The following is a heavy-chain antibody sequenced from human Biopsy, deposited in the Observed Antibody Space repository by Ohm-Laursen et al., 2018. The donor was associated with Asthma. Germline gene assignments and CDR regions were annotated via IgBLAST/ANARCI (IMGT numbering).Heavy chain of an antibody. J-gene: IGHJ4*02. CDR3: ARDDTVGILDC. V-gene: IGHV4-59*01. CDR1: GSSISSYY. D-gene: IGHD1-26*01. CDR2: VYHSGST. Sequence: SETLSLTCSVSGSSISSYYWSWIRPSPGKGLEWIGYVYHSGSTKYNPSLESRVTISIDTSKMRFSLRLASVTAADSAVYFCARDDTVGILDCWGGGALVTVSS.